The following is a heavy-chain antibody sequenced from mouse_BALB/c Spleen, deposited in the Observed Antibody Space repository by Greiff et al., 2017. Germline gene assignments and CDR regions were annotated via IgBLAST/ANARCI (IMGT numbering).Heavy chain of an antibody. V-gene: IGHV1-14*01. J-gene: IGHJ4*01. D-gene: IGHD2-3*01. CDR1: GYTFTSYV. CDR3: ARGDGYPYYAMDY. Sequence: EVQLQQSGPELVKPGASVKMSCKASGYTFTSYVMHWVKQKPGQGLEWIGYINPYNDGTKYNEKFKGKATLTADKSSSTAYMQLSSLTSEDSAVYFCARGDGYPYYAMDYWGQGTSVTVSS. CDR2: INPYNDGT.